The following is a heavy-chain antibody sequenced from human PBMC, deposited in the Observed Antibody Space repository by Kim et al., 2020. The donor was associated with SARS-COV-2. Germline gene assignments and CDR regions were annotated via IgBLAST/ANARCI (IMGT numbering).Heavy chain of an antibody. D-gene: IGHD6-6*01. J-gene: IGHJ5*02. Sequence: ASVKVSCKASGYTFTTYGISWVRQAPGQGLEWMGWISAYNGNTNYAQNFQGRVTMTTDTSTSTAYMELRSLRSDDTAVYYCARDLIAARPNWFDPWGQGTLVTVSS. CDR1: GYTFTTYG. V-gene: IGHV1-18*04. CDR2: ISAYNGNT. CDR3: ARDLIAARPNWFDP.